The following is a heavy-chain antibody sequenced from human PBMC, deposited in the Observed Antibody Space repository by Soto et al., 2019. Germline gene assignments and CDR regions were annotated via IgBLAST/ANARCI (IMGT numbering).Heavy chain of an antibody. CDR1: GFTFSSYA. J-gene: IGHJ4*02. CDR2: ISGSGGST. CDR3: AKVMVVVAAGPYYFDY. Sequence: EVQLLESGGGLVQPGGSLRLSCAASGFTFSSYAMSWVRQAPGKGLEWVSAISGSGGSTYYADSVKGRFTISRDNSKNTLYLQMNSLRAEDTAVYYCAKVMVVVAAGPYYFDYWGQGTLVTVSS. V-gene: IGHV3-23*01. D-gene: IGHD2-15*01.